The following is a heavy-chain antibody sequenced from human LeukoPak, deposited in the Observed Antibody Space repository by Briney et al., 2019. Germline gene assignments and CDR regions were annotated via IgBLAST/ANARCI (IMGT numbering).Heavy chain of an antibody. Sequence: PGGSLRLSCAASGFTFSSYAMHWVRQAPGKGLEWVAVISYDGSNKYYADSVKGRFTISRDNSKNTLYLQMNSLRAEDTAVYYCAKDRGNDYYMDVWGKGTTVTISS. V-gene: IGHV3-30*04. CDR1: GFTFSSYA. CDR2: ISYDGSNK. J-gene: IGHJ6*03. CDR3: AKDRGNDYYMDV.